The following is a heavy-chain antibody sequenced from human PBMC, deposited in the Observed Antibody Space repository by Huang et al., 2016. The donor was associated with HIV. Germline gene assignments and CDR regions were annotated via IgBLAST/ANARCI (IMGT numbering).Heavy chain of an antibody. J-gene: IGHJ4*02. Sequence: VQLVESGGGVVQPGRSLRLACAAPGFSLSTYGLHWVRQAPGKGLEWVAVISDDGRTKYYAHSVKGRFTISRDTSENKVYLQMNSLRHEDTAVYYCAKDGADEEWDIDYWGQGTLVTVSS. D-gene: IGHD1-26*01. CDR2: ISDDGRTK. CDR3: AKDGADEEWDIDY. CDR1: GFSLSTYG. V-gene: IGHV3-30*18.